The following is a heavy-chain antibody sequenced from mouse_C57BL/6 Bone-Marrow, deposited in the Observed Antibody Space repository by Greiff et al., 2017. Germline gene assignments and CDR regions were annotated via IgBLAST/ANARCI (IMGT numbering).Heavy chain of an antibody. CDR3: ARNKSAMGFWDMDY. V-gene: IGHV5-9*01. D-gene: IGHD2-1*01. J-gene: IGHJ4*01. CDR2: ISGGGGNT. Sequence: EVKLVESGGGLVKPGGSLNLSCAASGFTFSSYTMSWVRQTPEKRLEWVATISGGGGNTYYPDSVKGRFTISRDNAKNTLYLQMSSLKSEDTALYYCARNKSAMGFWDMDYWGKGTSVTVSS. CDR1: GFTFSSYT.